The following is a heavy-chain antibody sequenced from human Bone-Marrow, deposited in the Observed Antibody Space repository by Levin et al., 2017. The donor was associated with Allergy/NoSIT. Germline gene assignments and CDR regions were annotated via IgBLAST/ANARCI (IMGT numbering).Heavy chain of an antibody. CDR1: GGSFSGYY. J-gene: IGHJ4*02. D-gene: IGHD3-16*01. Sequence: SQTLSLTCAVYGGSFSGYYWSWIRQPPGKGLEWIGEINHSGTTNYNPSLMSRVTISVDTSKNQFSLKLSSVTAADTAVYYCAREGESVTHFDYWAQGTLVTVSS. CDR3: AREGESVTHFDY. CDR2: INHSGTT. V-gene: IGHV4-34*01.